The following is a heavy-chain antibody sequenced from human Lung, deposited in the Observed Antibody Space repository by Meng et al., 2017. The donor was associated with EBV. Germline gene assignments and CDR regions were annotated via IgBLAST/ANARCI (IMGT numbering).Heavy chain of an antibody. D-gene: IGHD6-13*01. J-gene: IGHJ5*02. CDR1: GDSISSGNYY. V-gene: IGHV4-39*07. CDR2: IYYSGTT. CDR3: ARKQKAGFDP. Sequence: QLQLQESGPGPVKPSGTLSLTCTVSGDSISSGNYYWAWIRQPPGKGLEWIGNIYYSGTTYYNPSLKSRVTLSVDTSKNQFSLTLNSVTAADTAVYFCARKQKAGFDPWGQGTLVTAPQ.